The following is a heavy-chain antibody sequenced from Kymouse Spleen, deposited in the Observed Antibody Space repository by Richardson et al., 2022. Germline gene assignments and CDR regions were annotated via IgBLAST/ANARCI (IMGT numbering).Heavy chain of an antibody. V-gene: IGHV3-21*03. CDR2: ISSSSSYI. D-gene: IGHD3-10*01. J-gene: IGHJ6*02. Sequence: EVQLVESGGGLVKPGGSLRLSCAASGFTFSSYSMNWVRQAPGKGLEWVSSISSSSSYIYYADSVKGRFTISRDNAKNSLYLQMNSLRAEDTAVYYCAHYGSGSYLGYYYYGMDVWGQGTTVTVSS. CDR1: GFTFSSYS. CDR3: AHYGSGSYLGYYYYGMDV.